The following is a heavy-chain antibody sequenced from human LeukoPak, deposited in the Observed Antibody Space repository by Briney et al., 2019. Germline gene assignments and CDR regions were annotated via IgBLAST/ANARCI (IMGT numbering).Heavy chain of an antibody. Sequence: PSETLSLTCAVYGGSFSGYYWSWIRQPPGKGLEWIGEINHSGSTNYNPSLKSRVTISVDTSKNQFSLKLSSVTAADTAVYYCARMIAVAGYYFDYWGQGTLVTVSS. D-gene: IGHD6-19*01. J-gene: IGHJ4*02. V-gene: IGHV4-34*01. CDR2: INHSGST. CDR1: GGSFSGYY. CDR3: ARMIAVAGYYFDY.